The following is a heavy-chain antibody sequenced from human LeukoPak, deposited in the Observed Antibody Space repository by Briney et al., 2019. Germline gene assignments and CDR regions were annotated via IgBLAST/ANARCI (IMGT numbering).Heavy chain of an antibody. CDR3: ARGVAGTWWFDP. V-gene: IGHV3-33*01. Sequence: PGRSLRLSCAASGFTVSSYGMHWVRQAPGKGLEWVAVIWYDGSNKYYADSVKGRFTISRDNSKNTLYLQMNSLRAEDTAVYYCARGVAGTWWFDPWGQGTLVTVSS. J-gene: IGHJ5*02. CDR1: GFTVSSYG. D-gene: IGHD6-19*01. CDR2: IWYDGSNK.